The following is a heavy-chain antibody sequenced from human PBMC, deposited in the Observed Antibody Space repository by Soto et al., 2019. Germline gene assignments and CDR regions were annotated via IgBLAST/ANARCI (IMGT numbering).Heavy chain of an antibody. D-gene: IGHD1-7*01. J-gene: IGHJ6*02. CDR1: GFTFSSYA. CDR3: AKCLELHPLYSYYGMAV. CDR2: ISANGGST. Sequence: GGSLRLSCAASGFTFSSYAMHWVRQAPGKGLEYVSGISANGGSTYYADSVKGRFTISRDNSKNTLYLQMISLRAEDTAVYYCAKCLELHPLYSYYGMAVWGHGTTVTVSS. V-gene: IGHV3-64*02.